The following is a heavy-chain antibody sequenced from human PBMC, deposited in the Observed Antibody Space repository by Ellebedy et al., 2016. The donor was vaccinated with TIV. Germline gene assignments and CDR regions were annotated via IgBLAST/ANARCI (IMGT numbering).Heavy chain of an antibody. CDR3: ARGCRELLAYYYGMDV. D-gene: IGHD1-26*01. CDR2: IYYSGST. CDR1: GGSISSYY. V-gene: IGHV4-59*01. Sequence: SETLSLXXTVSGGSISSYYWSWIRQPPGKGLEWIGYIYYSGSTNYNPSLKSRVTISVDTSKNQFSLKLSSVTAADTAVYYCARGCRELLAYYYGMDVWGQGTTVTVSS. J-gene: IGHJ6*02.